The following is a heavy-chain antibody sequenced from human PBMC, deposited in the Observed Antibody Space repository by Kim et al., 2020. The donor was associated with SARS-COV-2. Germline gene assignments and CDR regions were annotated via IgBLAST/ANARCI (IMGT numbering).Heavy chain of an antibody. J-gene: IGHJ4*02. Sequence: GGSLRLSCAASGFTFSNSPMSWVRQAPGKGLEWVSTIDGRGATTYYPGSVKGRFTISRDNSKNTLYLQMNNLRAEDTAVYFCAKSGPLDYWGPGTLVTVSS. CDR1: GFTFSNSP. CDR3: AKSGPLDY. CDR2: IDGRGATT. V-gene: IGHV3-23*01. D-gene: IGHD5-12*01.